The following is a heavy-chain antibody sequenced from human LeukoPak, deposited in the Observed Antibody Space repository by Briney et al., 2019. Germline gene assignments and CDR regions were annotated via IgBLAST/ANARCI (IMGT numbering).Heavy chain of an antibody. CDR2: IYYSGST. D-gene: IGHD2-15*01. CDR1: GGSISSGDYY. Sequence: SETLSLTCTVSGGSISSGDYYWSWIRQPPGKGLEWIGYIYYSGSTYYNPSLKSRVTISVDTSKNQFSLKLSSVTAADTAVYYCARGALYGSCYSCFDYWGLGTLVTVSS. CDR3: ARGALYGSCYSCFDY. J-gene: IGHJ4*02. V-gene: IGHV4-30-4*01.